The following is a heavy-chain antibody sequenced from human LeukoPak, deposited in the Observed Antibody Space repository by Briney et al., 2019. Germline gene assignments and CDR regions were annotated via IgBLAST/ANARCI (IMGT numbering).Heavy chain of an antibody. CDR2: ISGNGDHT. Sequence: GGSLRLSCAASGFTFNTYPMTWVRQAPGTGLEWVSSISGNGDHTYYADSVKGRFTISRDNSRSTLYLQMNSLRAEDTAVYYCAKDPGYSSGPYYYYGMDVWGQGTTVTVSS. CDR3: AKDPGYSSGPYYYYGMDV. D-gene: IGHD6-19*01. CDR1: GFTFNTYP. V-gene: IGHV3-23*01. J-gene: IGHJ6*02.